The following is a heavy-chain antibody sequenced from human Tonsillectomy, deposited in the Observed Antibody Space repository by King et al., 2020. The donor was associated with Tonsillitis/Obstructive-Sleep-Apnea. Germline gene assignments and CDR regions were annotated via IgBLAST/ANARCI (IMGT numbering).Heavy chain of an antibody. Sequence: VQLVESGGGVVQPXRSLRLXXXASGFTFSXYGXHXVXXAPXKGXXXGXXXXXXEXXXFXXXXXXXRFXISRXXSKNTLYLQMNSLRAEDTAVYYCARVRTTALDYWGQGPLVTVSS. CDR1: GFTFSXYG. CDR3: ARVRTTALDY. J-gene: IGHJ4*02. CDR2: XXXXEXXX. D-gene: IGHD1-7*01. V-gene: IGHV3-33*01.